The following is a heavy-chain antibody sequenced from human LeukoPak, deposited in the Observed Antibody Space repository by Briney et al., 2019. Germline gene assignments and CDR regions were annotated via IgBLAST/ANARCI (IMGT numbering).Heavy chain of an antibody. V-gene: IGHV4-39*01. CDR3: ARRGYCSSTSCYRSVYSSGWYTAFDI. J-gene: IGHJ3*02. CDR1: GGSISSSSYY. Sequence: SETLSLTCTVSGGSISSSSYYWGWIRQPPGKGLEWIGSIYHSGSTYYNPSLKSRVTIAVETSKNQFSLKLSSVTAADTAVYYCARRGYCSSTSCYRSVYSSGWYTAFDIWGQGTMVTVSS. CDR2: IYHSGST. D-gene: IGHD2-2*02.